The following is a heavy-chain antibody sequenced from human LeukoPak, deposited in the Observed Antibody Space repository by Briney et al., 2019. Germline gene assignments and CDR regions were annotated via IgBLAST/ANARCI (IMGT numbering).Heavy chain of an antibody. CDR3: ARAPLLWFGEFHFDY. D-gene: IGHD3-10*01. V-gene: IGHV3-74*01. Sequence: GGSLRLSCAASGFAFSGYWMHWVRQAPGKGLVWVSRIKSDGSSTNYADSVMGRFTISRDNAKNTLYLQMNSLRAEDTAVYYCARAPLLWFGEFHFDYWGQGTLVTVSS. J-gene: IGHJ4*02. CDR2: IKSDGSST. CDR1: GFAFSGYW.